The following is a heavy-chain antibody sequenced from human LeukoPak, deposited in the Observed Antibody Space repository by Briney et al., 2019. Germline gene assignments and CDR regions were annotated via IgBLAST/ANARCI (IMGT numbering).Heavy chain of an antibody. CDR3: ARVTGYRIENYFDY. J-gene: IGHJ4*02. Sequence: SETLSLTCTVSGGSINSGSYYWSWIRQPAGKGLEWIGRIYTSGSTKYNPSLKSRVTISVDTSKNQFSLKLSSVTTADTAVYYCARVTGYRIENYFDYWGQGTLVTVSS. V-gene: IGHV4-61*02. D-gene: IGHD6-13*01. CDR2: IYTSGST. CDR1: GGSINSGSYY.